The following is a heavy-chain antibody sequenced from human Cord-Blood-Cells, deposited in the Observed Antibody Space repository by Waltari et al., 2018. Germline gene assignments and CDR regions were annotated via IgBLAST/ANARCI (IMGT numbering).Heavy chain of an antibody. D-gene: IGHD3-9*01. CDR3: ARGGSDILTGPDAFDI. V-gene: IGHV1-69*06. CDR2: IIPNFGTA. J-gene: IGHJ3*02. CDR1: GGTFSSYA. Sequence: QVQLVQSGAEVKKPGSSVKVSCKASGGTFSSYAISWVRQAPGQGLEWMGGIIPNFGTANYGQKVQGRVTITADKSTSTAYMGRSSLRSEDAAVYYCARGGSDILTGPDAFDIWGQGTMVTGSS.